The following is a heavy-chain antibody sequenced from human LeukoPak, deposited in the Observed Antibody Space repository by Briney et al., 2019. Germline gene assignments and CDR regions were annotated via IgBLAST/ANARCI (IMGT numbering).Heavy chain of an antibody. J-gene: IGHJ4*02. CDR2: ISSNGATT. D-gene: IGHD3-9*01. CDR1: GFTFSSYA. Sequence: PGGSLRLPCSASGFTFSSYAMHWVRQAPGKGLEYVSAISSNGATTYYADSVKGRFTISRDNSKNTMYFQMSSLRREDMAVYYCVKIFMAGVYFDYWGQGTLVTVSS. V-gene: IGHV3-64*05. CDR3: VKIFMAGVYFDY.